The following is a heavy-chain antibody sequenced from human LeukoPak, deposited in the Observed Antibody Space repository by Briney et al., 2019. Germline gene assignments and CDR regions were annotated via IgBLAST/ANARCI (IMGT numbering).Heavy chain of an antibody. V-gene: IGHV1-18*01. J-gene: IGHJ6*03. CDR1: GYTFTNYG. CDR3: ARAAPHRDSSGYRIYYYMDV. Sequence: ASVKVSCKASGYTFTNYGISWVRQAPGQGLEWMGWISTYNGNTNYAQKLQGRVTATTDTSTSTAFMELRSLRSDDTAGYYCARAAPHRDSSGYRIYYYMDVWGKGTTVTVSS. D-gene: IGHD3-22*01. CDR2: ISTYNGNT.